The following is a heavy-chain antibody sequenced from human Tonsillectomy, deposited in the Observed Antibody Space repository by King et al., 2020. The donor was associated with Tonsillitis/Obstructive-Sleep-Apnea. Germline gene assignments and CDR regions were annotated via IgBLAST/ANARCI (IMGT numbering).Heavy chain of an antibody. CDR1: GFTFSSYG. Sequence: VQLVESGGGVVQPGRSLRLSCAASGFTFSSYGMHWVRQAPGKGLEGVAGISYYGSNKYYADSVKGRFTISRDNSKNTLYLQMNNLRAEETAVYYCAPVGVLEWLSYGDYWGQGNLVTVSS. CDR3: APVGVLEWLSYGDY. D-gene: IGHD3-3*01. CDR2: ISYYGSNK. J-gene: IGHJ4*02. V-gene: IGHV3-30*03.